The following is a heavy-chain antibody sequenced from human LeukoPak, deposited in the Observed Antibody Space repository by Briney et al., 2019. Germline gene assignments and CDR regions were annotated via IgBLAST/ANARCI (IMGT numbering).Heavy chain of an antibody. CDR1: GGSIFSSSYY. V-gene: IGHV4-39*01. CDR3: ARHPSRLYYFDY. D-gene: IGHD6-25*01. CDR2: VYYSGVT. Sequence: PSETLSLTCTVSGGSIFSSSYYWGWIRQAPGKGLEWIGSVYYSGVTHYNPSLKSRVTISVDTSKNQFSLKLSSVTAADTAVYYCARHPSRLYYFDYWGQGTLVTVSS. J-gene: IGHJ4*02.